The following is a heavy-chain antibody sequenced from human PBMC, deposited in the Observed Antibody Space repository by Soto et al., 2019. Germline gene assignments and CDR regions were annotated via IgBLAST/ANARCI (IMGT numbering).Heavy chain of an antibody. Sequence: QVQLVESGGGVVQPGRSLRLSCAASGFTFSSYGMHWVRQAPGKGLEWVAVISYDGSNKYYADSVKGRFTISRDNSKNILYRHMSTLSAEDAAVYYCAKERARLAADGTLDYWGQGNVVTVSS. CDR3: AKERARLAADGTLDY. J-gene: IGHJ4*02. D-gene: IGHD6-13*01. CDR1: GFTFSSYG. V-gene: IGHV3-30*18. CDR2: ISYDGSNK.